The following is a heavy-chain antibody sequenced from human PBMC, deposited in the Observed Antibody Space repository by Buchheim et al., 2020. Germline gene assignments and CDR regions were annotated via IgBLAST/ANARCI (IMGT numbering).Heavy chain of an antibody. D-gene: IGHD3-9*01. CDR3: ATKYYDILTGYYNFSY. CDR1: GGSFSGYY. J-gene: IGHJ4*02. V-gene: IGHV4-34*01. CDR2: INHSGST. Sequence: QVQLQQWGAGLLKPSETLSLTCAGYGGSFSGYYWSWIRQPPGKGLEWIGEINHSGSTNYNPSLKSRVTISVDTSKNQFSLKLISVTAADTAVYYCATKYYDILTGYYNFSYGGQGTL.